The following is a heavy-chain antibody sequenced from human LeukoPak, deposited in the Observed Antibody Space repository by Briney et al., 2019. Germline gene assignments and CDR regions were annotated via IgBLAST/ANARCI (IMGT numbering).Heavy chain of an antibody. D-gene: IGHD1-26*01. V-gene: IGHV4-39*01. CDR1: GGSISSRCYY. J-gene: IGHJ4*02. Sequence: SETLSLTCTVSGGSISSRCYYWGWIRQPPGKGLEWIGTIYYSGSTYYNPSLKSRVTISVDTSKNQFSLKLSSVTAADTAVYYCARQGSGNYLSPVNYWGQGTLVTVSS. CDR3: ARQGSGNYLSPVNY. CDR2: IYYSGST.